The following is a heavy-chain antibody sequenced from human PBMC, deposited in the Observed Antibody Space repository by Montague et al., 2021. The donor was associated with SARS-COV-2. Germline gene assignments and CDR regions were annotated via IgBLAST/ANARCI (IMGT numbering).Heavy chain of an antibody. CDR2: IYWDDDK. CDR1: GFSLSTSGVG. J-gene: IGHJ5*02. Sequence: PALVKPTQTLTLTCTFSGFSLSTSGVGVGWIRQPPGKALEWLALIYWDDDKRYSPSLKSRLTITKDTSKNQVVLTMTNMDPVDTATYYSAHRPTLYSGYVATPFDPWGQGTLVTVSS. CDR3: AHRPTLYSGYVATPFDP. D-gene: IGHD5-12*01. V-gene: IGHV2-5*02.